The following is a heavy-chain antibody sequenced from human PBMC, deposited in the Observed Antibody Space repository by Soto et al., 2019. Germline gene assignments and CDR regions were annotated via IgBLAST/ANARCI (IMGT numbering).Heavy chain of an antibody. Sequence: QVQLVQSGDEVKKPGASVKVSCKASGYIFVNYGIAWVRQAPGQGLEWMGWISPYTGNTHSATKVQGRLTMTTDTSTRTAYRDLGSLTSADTAVYYCVMVDNYVTPTPQDVWGQGTTVTVSS. V-gene: IGHV1-18*01. CDR1: GYIFVNYG. D-gene: IGHD3-16*01. CDR3: VMVDNYVTPTPQDV. CDR2: ISPYTGNT. J-gene: IGHJ6*02.